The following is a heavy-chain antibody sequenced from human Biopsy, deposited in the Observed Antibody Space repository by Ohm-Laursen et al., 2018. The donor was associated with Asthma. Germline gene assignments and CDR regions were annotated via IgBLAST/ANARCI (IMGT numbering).Heavy chain of an antibody. V-gene: IGHV1-18*01. CDR2: ISVYNGNT. CDR1: GYTFNSAG. D-gene: IGHD3-10*01. J-gene: IGHJ6*02. CDR3: ARAVDYSHYYGIDV. Sequence: ASVKVSCKISGYTFNSAGITWVRQAPGQGLEWMGWISVYNGNTKVAQKLQDRVTMITDTSTSTAYMELRSLRSDDTAVYLCARAVDYSHYYGIDVWGQGTTVTAS.